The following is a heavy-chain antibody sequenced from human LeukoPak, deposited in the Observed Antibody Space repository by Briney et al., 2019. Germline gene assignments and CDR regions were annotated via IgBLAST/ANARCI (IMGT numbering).Heavy chain of an antibody. Sequence: SETLSLTYPDSGGSIHSYYRRWLQPPAGKGLEWIGRIYTSGSTNYNPSLKSRVTMSVDTSNNQFSLKLSSVTAADTAVYYCARGYDFWSASGYYYYYMDVWGKGTTVTVSS. CDR1: GGSIHSYY. CDR3: ARGYDFWSASGYYYYYMDV. CDR2: IYTSGST. D-gene: IGHD3-3*01. V-gene: IGHV4-4*07. J-gene: IGHJ6*03.